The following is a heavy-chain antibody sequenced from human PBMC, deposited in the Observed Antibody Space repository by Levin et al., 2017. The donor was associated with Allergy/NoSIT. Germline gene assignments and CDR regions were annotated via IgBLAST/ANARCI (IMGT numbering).Heavy chain of an antibody. V-gene: IGHV3-73*01. CDR2: IRSKANSYAT. Sequence: GGSLRLSCAASGFTFSGSAMHWVRQASGKGLEWVGRIRSKANSYATAYAASVKGRFTISRDDSKNTAYLQMNSLKTEDTAVYYCTRRGVLDSSSSRYYYYGMDVWGQGTTVTVAS. CDR1: GFTFSGSA. D-gene: IGHD6-6*01. CDR3: TRRGVLDSSSSRYYYYGMDV. J-gene: IGHJ6*02.